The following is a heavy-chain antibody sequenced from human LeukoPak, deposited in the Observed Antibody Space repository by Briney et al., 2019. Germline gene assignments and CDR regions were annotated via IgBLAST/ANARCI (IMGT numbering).Heavy chain of an antibody. V-gene: IGHV1-69*04. CDR2: IIPILGIA. D-gene: IGHD5-12*01. CDR3: ARGYSGYDDAFDI. Sequence: SVKVSCKASGGTFSSYAISWVRQAPGQGLEWMGRIIPILGIANYAQKFQGRVTITADKSTSTAYMELSSLRSEDTAVYYCARGYSGYDDAFDIWGQGTMVTVPS. J-gene: IGHJ3*02. CDR1: GGTFSSYA.